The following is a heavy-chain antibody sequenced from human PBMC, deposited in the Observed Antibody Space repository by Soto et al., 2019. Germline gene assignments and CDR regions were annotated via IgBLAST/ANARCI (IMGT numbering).Heavy chain of an antibody. D-gene: IGHD1-26*01. CDR3: TRVGGSVSGMDV. V-gene: IGHV3-21*01. Sequence: GGSLRLSCAASGFTFSSYSMNWVRQAPGKGLEWVSSISSSSSYIYYADSVKGRFTISRDNAKNTLYLQMNSLRAEDTAVYYCTRVGGSVSGMDVWGQGTTVTVSS. CDR1: GFTFSSYS. CDR2: ISSSSSYI. J-gene: IGHJ6*02.